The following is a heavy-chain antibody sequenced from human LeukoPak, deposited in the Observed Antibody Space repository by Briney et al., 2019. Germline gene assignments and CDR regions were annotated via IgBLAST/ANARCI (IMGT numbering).Heavy chain of an antibody. CDR1: GGSISSYY. J-gene: IGHJ4*02. D-gene: IGHD5-18*01. CDR3: ARGVNSYGTDY. V-gene: IGHV4-59*01. Sequence: SETLSLTCTVSGGSISSYYWSWIRQPPGKGLEWIGYIYYSGSTNYNPSLKSRVTISVDTSKNQFSLKLSSVTAADTAVYYCARGVNSYGTDYWGQGTLVTVSS. CDR2: IYYSGST.